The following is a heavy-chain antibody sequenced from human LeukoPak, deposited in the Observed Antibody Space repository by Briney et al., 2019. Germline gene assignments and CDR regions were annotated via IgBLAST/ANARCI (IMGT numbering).Heavy chain of an antibody. CDR1: GFTFSSYW. V-gene: IGHV3-53*01. CDR3: ASQTTVKYYFDY. D-gene: IGHD4-17*01. J-gene: IGHJ4*02. CDR2: IYSGGST. Sequence: PGGSLRLSCAASGFTFSSYWMSWVRQAPGKGLEWVSVIYSGGSTYYADSVKGRFTISRDNSKNTLYLQLNSLRGEDTAVYYCASQTTVKYYFDYWGQGTLVTVSS.